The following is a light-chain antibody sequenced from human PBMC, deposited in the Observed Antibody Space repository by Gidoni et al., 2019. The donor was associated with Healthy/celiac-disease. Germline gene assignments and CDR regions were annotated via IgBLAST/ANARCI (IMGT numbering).Light chain of an antibody. CDR2: EGS. CDR1: SSDVGGYNY. CDR3: SSYAGSNNLGV. J-gene: IGLJ2*01. V-gene: IGLV2-8*01. Sequence: QSAPPQPPSASGSPGQSVTIPCPGTSSDVGGYNYVSWYQQHPGNAPHLMIYEGSKRPSGVPARFSGSKSGNTASLTVSGLQAEDEADYYCSSYAGSNNLGVFGGGTKLTVL.